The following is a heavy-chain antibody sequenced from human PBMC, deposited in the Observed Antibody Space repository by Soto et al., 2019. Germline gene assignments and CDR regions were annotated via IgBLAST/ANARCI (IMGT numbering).Heavy chain of an antibody. J-gene: IGHJ4*02. CDR2: ISPFNGNT. CDR1: GYPFTHYG. CDR3: ARWDSGSYSSNTWAY. D-gene: IGHD1-26*01. Sequence: ASVKVSCKSSGYPFTHYGITWIRQAPGQGLEWMGWISPFNGNTNYGQTLQGRVTLTTDTSTSTAYMELRSLRSDDTAVYYCARWDSGSYSSNTWAYWGQGTLVTVSS. V-gene: IGHV1-18*01.